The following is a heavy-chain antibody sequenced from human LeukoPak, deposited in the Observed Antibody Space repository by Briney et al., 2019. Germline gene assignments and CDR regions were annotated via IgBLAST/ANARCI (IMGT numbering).Heavy chain of an antibody. J-gene: IGHJ4*02. Sequence: PGGSLRLSCAASGFSFGSYGLSWVRQAPGKGLQWISYISGYSGPAYCADSVEGRFTISRDNAKNSVFLQMNSVRAEDTAVYYCARDLDTGNYFFAYWGQGTPVIVSS. V-gene: IGHV3-48*04. D-gene: IGHD3-9*01. CDR1: GFSFGSYG. CDR2: ISGYSGPA. CDR3: ARDLDTGNYFFAY.